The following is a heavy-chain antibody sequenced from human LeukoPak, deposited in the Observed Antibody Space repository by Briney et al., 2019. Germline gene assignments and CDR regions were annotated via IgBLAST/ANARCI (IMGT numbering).Heavy chain of an antibody. V-gene: IGHV3-30-3*01. Sequence: GRSLRLSCAASGFTFSSYAMHWVRQAPGKGLEWVAVISYDGNNKYYADSVKGRFTISRDNSKNMLYLQMNSLRAEDTAVYYCARDRTRAAAGGGAFDIWGQGTMVTVSS. J-gene: IGHJ3*02. CDR1: GFTFSSYA. D-gene: IGHD6-13*01. CDR3: ARDRTRAAAGGGAFDI. CDR2: ISYDGNNK.